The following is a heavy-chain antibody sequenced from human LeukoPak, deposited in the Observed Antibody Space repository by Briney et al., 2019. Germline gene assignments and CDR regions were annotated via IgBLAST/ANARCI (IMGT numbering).Heavy chain of an antibody. CDR1: GFTFSSYS. Sequence: GGSLRLSCAASGFTFSSYSMNWVRQAPGKGLEWVSFISSSSSYKYHADSVKGRLTISRDNAKNSLYLQTNSLRAEDTAVYYCAREWDGGFDYWGQGTLVTVSS. CDR3: AREWDGGFDY. CDR2: ISSSSSYK. V-gene: IGHV3-21*01. J-gene: IGHJ4*02. D-gene: IGHD1-26*01.